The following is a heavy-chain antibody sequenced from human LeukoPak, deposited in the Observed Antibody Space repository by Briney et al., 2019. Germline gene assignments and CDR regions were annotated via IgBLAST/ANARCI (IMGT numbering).Heavy chain of an antibody. CDR3: AREGNPTYYYDSSGYYYVDYFDY. CDR1: GFTFDDYG. D-gene: IGHD3-22*01. J-gene: IGHJ4*02. V-gene: IGHV3-20*04. Sequence: GGSLRLSCAASGFTFDDYGMSWVRQAPGKGLEWVSGINWNGGSTGYADSVKGRFTISRDNAKNSLYLQMNSLRAEDTVLYYCAREGNPTYYYDSSGYYYVDYFDYWGQGTLVTVSS. CDR2: INWNGGST.